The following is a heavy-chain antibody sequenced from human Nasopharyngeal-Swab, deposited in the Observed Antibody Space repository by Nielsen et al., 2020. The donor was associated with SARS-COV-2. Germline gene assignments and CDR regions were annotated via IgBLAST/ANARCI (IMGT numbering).Heavy chain of an antibody. V-gene: IGHV1-24*01. CDR2: FDPEDGET. J-gene: IGHJ4*02. D-gene: IGHD1-26*01. Sequence: AAVTVSCKVSGYTLTELSMHWVRPAPGKGLEWMGGFDPEDGETIYAQKFQGRVTMTEDTSTDTAYMELSSLRSEDTAVYYCATEWAYLRNSGSFRYLGYWGQGTLVTVSS. CDR3: ATEWAYLRNSGSFRYLGY. CDR1: GYTLTELS.